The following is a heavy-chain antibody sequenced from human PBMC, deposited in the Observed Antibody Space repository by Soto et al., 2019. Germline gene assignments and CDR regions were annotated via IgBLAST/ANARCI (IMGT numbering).Heavy chain of an antibody. CDR2: ISAYNGNT. D-gene: IGHD2-21*02. V-gene: IGHV1-18*04. J-gene: IGHJ2*01. CDR3: ARSDLGTVVTPYWYFDL. CDR1: GYTFTSYG. Sequence: ASVKVSCKASGYTFTSYGISWVRQAPGQGLEWMGWISAYNGNTNYAQKLQGRVTMTTDTSTSTAYMELRSLRSDDTAVYYCARSDLGTVVTPYWYFDLWGRGTLVTVSS.